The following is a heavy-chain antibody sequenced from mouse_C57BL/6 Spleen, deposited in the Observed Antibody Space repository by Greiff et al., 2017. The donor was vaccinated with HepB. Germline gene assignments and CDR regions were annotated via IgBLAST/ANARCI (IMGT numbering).Heavy chain of an antibody. CDR1: GYTFTDYY. J-gene: IGHJ1*03. CDR3: ARGDYYGRSPYWYFDV. V-gene: IGHV1-76*01. CDR2: IYPGSGNT. Sequence: VQLQQSGAELVRPGASVKLSCKASGYTFTDYYINWVKQRPGQGLEWIARIYPGSGNTYYNEKFKGEATLTAEKSSSTAYMQLSSLTSEDSAVYFCARGDYYGRSPYWYFDVWGTGTTVTVSS. D-gene: IGHD1-1*01.